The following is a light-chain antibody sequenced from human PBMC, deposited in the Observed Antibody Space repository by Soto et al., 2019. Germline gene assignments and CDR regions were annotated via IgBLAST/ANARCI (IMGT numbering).Light chain of an antibody. V-gene: IGKV1-5*03. CDR3: QQYNGLPTWT. Sequence: QRTQSPSTLSASVGDRVTITCRASQNIYIWLAWYQKKPGKAPNLLIYKASTLQSGVPSRFSGNGSGTEFTLTITSLQPDDSATYYCQQYNGLPTWTFGQGTKVDIK. J-gene: IGKJ1*01. CDR1: QNIYIW. CDR2: KAS.